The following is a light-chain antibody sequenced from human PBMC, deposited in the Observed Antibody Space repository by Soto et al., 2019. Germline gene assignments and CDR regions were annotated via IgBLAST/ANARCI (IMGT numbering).Light chain of an antibody. CDR3: KQINTYPH. Sequence: DIQITHSPSSVSASVVDRVTITFLASHVINSWLAWYQQKPGKAPKLLIYAASSLQSGVPSRFSGSGSGTEFTLTISSLQPEDFATYFCKQINTYPHFGQGTRLEIK. J-gene: IGKJ5*01. V-gene: IGKV1-12*01. CDR2: AAS. CDR1: HVINSW.